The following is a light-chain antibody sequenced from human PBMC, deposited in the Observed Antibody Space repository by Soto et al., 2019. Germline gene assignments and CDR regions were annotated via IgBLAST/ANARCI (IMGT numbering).Light chain of an antibody. J-gene: IGKJ4*01. V-gene: IGKV1-39*01. CDR2: AAS. CDR1: QSINNY. CDR3: QQPYNTPLT. Sequence: DLQMTQSQSSLTSSVADRVTINCRASQSINNYLHWYQQKPGKAPNLLIYAASTLQSGVPSRFSGSGSGTDFTLTISSLQLEDFASYYCQQPYNTPLTFGGGTKVDIK.